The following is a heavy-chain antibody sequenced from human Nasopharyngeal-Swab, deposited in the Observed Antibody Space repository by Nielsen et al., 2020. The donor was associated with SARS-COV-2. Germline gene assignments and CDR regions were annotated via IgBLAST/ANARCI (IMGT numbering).Heavy chain of an antibody. Sequence: SVKVSCKASGGTFSSYAISWVRQAPGQGLEWMGGIIPIFGTANYAQKFQGRVTITADESTSTAYMELSSLRSEDTAVYYCARNSRGYSGYEEDGMDVWGQGTTVTVSS. CDR2: IIPIFGTA. D-gene: IGHD5-12*01. V-gene: IGHV1-69*13. CDR1: GGTFSSYA. J-gene: IGHJ6*02. CDR3: ARNSRGYSGYEEDGMDV.